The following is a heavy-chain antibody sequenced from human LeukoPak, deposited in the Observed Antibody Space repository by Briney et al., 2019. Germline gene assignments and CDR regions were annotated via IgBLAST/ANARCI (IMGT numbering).Heavy chain of an antibody. J-gene: IGHJ6*03. CDR3: ARENSGYDRPLYYYYYMDV. CDR2: IKQDGSEK. Sequence: PGGSLRLSCVASGFTFSSRDWMTWVRQAPGKGLEWVANIKQDGSEKNYVDSVKGRFTISRDNAKNSLYLQMNSLRAEDTAVYYCARENSGYDRPLYYYYYMDVWGKGTTVTVSS. V-gene: IGHV3-7*01. CDR1: GFTFSSRDW. D-gene: IGHD5-12*01.